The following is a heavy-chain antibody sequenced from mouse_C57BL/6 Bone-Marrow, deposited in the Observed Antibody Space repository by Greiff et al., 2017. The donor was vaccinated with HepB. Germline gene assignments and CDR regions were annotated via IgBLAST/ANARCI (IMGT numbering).Heavy chain of an antibody. CDR3: ALKASGNYTPAWFAY. CDR1: GYTFTSYW. V-gene: IGHV1-7*01. D-gene: IGHD2-1*01. Sequence: QVHVKQSGAELAKPGASVKLSCKASGYTFTSYWMHWVKQRPGQGLEWIGYINPSSGYTKYNQKFKDKATLTADKSSSTAYMQLSSLTYEDSAVYYCALKASGNYTPAWFAYWGQGTLVTVSA. CDR2: INPSSGYT. J-gene: IGHJ3*01.